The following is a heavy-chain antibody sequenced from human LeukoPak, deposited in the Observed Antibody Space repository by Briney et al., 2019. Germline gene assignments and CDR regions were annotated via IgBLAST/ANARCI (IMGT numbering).Heavy chain of an antibody. J-gene: IGHJ5*02. CDR2: INTDGSST. Sequence: PGGSLRLSCAASGFTFSSYWMHWVRQAPGKGLVGVSRINTDGSSTSYADSVKGRFTIPRDNAKNTLYLQMNSLRAEDTAVYYCARAYCSSTSCYTRWLDPWGQGTLVTVSS. CDR1: GFTFSSYW. D-gene: IGHD2-2*02. V-gene: IGHV3-74*01. CDR3: ARAYCSSTSCYTRWLDP.